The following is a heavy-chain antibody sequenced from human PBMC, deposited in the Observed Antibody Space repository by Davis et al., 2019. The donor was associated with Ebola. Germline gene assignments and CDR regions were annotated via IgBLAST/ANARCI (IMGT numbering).Heavy chain of an antibody. CDR3: ASLRRTITGMDDAFDI. CDR1: GNSFTSHW. J-gene: IGHJ3*02. Sequence: GGSLRLSCKDSGNSFTSHWIGWVRQMPGKGLDWMGIIYTGDSDTRYSPSFRGQVTISADKSIKTAFLQWSSLKASDTAMYYCASLRRTITGMDDAFDIWGHGTMVTVSS. V-gene: IGHV5-51*01. CDR2: IYTGDSDT. D-gene: IGHD2-8*02.